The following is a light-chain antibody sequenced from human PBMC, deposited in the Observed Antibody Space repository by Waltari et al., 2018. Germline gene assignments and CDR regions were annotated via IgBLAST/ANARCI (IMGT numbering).Light chain of an antibody. CDR1: QSVGTY. CDR3: QQRRSWPLT. V-gene: IGKV3-11*01. Sequence: EIVLTQSPAILSFSPGERATLSCRASQSVGTYLAWYQQRPGQSPRLLIYDASYRATGIPGRFSGSGSETDFTLTIRSLQPEDFAVYYCQQRRSWPLTFGGGTRVQI. CDR2: DAS. J-gene: IGKJ4*01.